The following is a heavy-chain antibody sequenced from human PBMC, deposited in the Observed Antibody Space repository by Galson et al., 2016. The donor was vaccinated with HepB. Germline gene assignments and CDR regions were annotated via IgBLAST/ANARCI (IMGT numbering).Heavy chain of an antibody. J-gene: IGHJ4*02. CDR2: VYNGGNP. CDR1: GFNFRNFA. CDR3: AKDHPSSGWPTFDH. V-gene: IGHV3-23*01. D-gene: IGHD6-19*01. Sequence: SLRLSCAASGFNFRNFAMSWVRQAAGKGLEWVASVYNGGNPYYADSVKGRFIVSRDNSQNTLDLQLNSLRAEDTAVYYCAKDHPSSGWPTFDHWGPGTLVTVSS.